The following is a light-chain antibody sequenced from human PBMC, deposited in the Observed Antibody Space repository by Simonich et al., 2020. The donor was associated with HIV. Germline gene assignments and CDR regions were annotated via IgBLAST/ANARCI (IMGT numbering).Light chain of an antibody. CDR2: DAS. J-gene: IGKJ2*01. CDR3: QQYDNLLH. CDR1: QDISNY. Sequence: DIQMTQSPSSLSASVGDRVTITCQASQDISNYLNWDQQKPGKAPKLLIYDASNLETGVPTRFRGSGSVTDFTITISSLQTEDIATHYCQQYDNLLHFGQGTKLEIK. V-gene: IGKV1-33*01.